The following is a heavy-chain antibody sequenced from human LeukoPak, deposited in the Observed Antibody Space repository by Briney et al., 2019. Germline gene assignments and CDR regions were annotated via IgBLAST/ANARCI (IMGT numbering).Heavy chain of an antibody. CDR1: GFTFSSYA. J-gene: IGHJ6*03. CDR3: ASHRRYYGSGSYSYYYYYYMDV. Sequence: GGSLRLSRAASGFTFSSYAMSWVRQAPGKGLEWVSAISGSGGSTYYADSVKGRFTISRDNSKNTLYLQMNSLRAEDTAVYYCASHRRYYGSGSYSYYYYYYMDVWGKGTTVTVSS. D-gene: IGHD3-10*01. CDR2: ISGSGGST. V-gene: IGHV3-23*01.